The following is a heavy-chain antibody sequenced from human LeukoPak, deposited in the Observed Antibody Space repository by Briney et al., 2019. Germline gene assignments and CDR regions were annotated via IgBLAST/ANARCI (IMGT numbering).Heavy chain of an antibody. D-gene: IGHD3-22*01. V-gene: IGHV1-18*01. CDR3: ARGPRQWWRVQWLLEGYFDY. CDR1: GYTFTSYG. CDR2: ISAYNGNT. J-gene: IGHJ4*02. Sequence: ASAKVSCKASGYTFTSYGISWVRQAPGQGLEWMGWISAYNGNTNYAQKLQGRVTMTTDTSTSTAYMELRSLSSDDTAVYYCARGPRQWWRVQWLLEGYFDYWGQGTLVTVSS.